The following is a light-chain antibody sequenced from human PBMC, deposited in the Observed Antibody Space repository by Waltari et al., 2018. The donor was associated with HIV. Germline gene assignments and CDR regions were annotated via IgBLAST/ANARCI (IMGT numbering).Light chain of an antibody. CDR1: VSNVGSTT. CDR3: AAWDDRLNAYV. J-gene: IGLJ1*01. Sequence: QSVLTQPPPSSVTPGQRLTISCSGTVSNVGSTTVYWYQQVPGAAPKLLILNNDERPSGLPDRFAGSKSGTSASLDISGLQSEDEADYYCAAWDDRLNAYVFGTGTTVTVL. V-gene: IGLV1-44*01. CDR2: NND.